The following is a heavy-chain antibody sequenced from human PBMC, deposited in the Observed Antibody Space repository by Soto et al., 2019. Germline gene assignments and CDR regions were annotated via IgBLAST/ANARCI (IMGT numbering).Heavy chain of an antibody. D-gene: IGHD3-22*01. J-gene: IGHJ3*02. CDR1: GFTFSSYG. V-gene: IGHV3-30*18. CDR3: AKPLDYYDSSGHDAFDI. Sequence: QVQLVESGGGVVQPGRSLRLSCAASGFTFSSYGMHWVRQAPGKGLEWVAVISYDGSNKYYADSVKGRFTISRDNSKNTLDLQMNSLRAEDTAVYYCAKPLDYYDSSGHDAFDIWGQGTMVTVSS. CDR2: ISYDGSNK.